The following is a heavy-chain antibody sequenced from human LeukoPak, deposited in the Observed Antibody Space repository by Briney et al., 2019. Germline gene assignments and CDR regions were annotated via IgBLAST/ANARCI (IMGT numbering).Heavy chain of an antibody. CDR3: ARPRRVVVGAPYYFDY. CDR1: GGSISSSNW. V-gene: IGHV4-4*02. CDR2: VYHSGST. D-gene: IGHD2-15*01. J-gene: IGHJ4*02. Sequence: PSGTLSLTCALSGGSISSSNWWSWVRQPPGKGLEWIGEVYHSGSTNYNPSLKSRVSISVDKSKNQFSLKLSSVTAADTAVYYCARPRRVVVGAPYYFDYWGQGTLVTVSS.